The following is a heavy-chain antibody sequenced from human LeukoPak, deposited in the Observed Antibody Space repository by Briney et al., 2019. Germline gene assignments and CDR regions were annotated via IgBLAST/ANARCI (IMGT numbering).Heavy chain of an antibody. CDR2: IWYDVSTK. D-gene: IGHD3-10*01. Sequence: TGGSLRLSCTASGFSFSTYGMHWVRQAPGKGLEWVAVIWYDVSTKYYADSVKGRFTISRDNSKNTLYLQMNSLRAEDTAVYYCARGRDWFDPWGQGTLVTVSS. V-gene: IGHV3-33*01. CDR3: ARGRDWFDP. J-gene: IGHJ5*02. CDR1: GFSFSTYG.